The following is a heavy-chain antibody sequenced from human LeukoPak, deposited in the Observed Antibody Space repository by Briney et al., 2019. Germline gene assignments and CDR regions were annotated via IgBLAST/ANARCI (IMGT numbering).Heavy chain of an antibody. CDR2: IYYSGST. CDR1: GGSISSYY. Sequence: SETLSLTCTVSGGSISSYYWSWIRQPLGKGLEWIGYIYYSGSTNYSPSLKSRVTISVDTSKNQFSLKLSSVTAADTAVYYCARDQRGTGLDYWGQGTLVTVSS. D-gene: IGHD1-14*01. CDR3: ARDQRGTGLDY. V-gene: IGHV4-59*01. J-gene: IGHJ4*02.